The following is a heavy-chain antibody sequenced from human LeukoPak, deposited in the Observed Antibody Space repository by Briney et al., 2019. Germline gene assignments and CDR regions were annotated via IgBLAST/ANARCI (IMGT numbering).Heavy chain of an antibody. CDR1: GGSISSGSYY. V-gene: IGHV4-61*02. CDR2: IYTSGST. Sequence: SETLSLTCTVSGGSISSGSYYWSWIRQPAGKGLEWIGRIYTSGSTSYNPSLKSRVTISVDTSKNQFSLKLSSVTAADTAVYYCARVRHGAFDIWGQGTMVTVSS. CDR3: ARVRHGAFDI. J-gene: IGHJ3*02.